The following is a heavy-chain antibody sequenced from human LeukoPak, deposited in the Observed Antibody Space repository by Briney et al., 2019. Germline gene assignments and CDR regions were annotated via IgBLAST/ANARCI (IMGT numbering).Heavy chain of an antibody. J-gene: IGHJ3*02. CDR2: IGSRSTSI. D-gene: IGHD6-25*01. V-gene: IGHV3-21*01. CDR1: GFTFTSHS. Sequence: GSLRLSCAASGFTFTSHSMNWVRQAPGKGLEWVSSIGSRSTSIYYADSVKGRFTISRDNAKNSLYLQMNSLRAEDTAVYYCARESSESFDIWGQGTVVTVSS. CDR3: ARESSESFDI.